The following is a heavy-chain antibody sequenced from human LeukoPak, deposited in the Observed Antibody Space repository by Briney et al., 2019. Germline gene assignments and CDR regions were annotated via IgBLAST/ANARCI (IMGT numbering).Heavy chain of an antibody. J-gene: IGHJ4*02. CDR1: GGTFSSYA. CDR3: ARGDTRDSLTAW. D-gene: IGHD7-27*01. Sequence: ASVKVSCKASGGTFSSYAISWVRQAPGQGLEWMGRIIPILGIANYAQKFQGGVTITADKSTSTAYMELSSLRSEDTAVYYCARGDTRDSLTAWGGQGTLVTVSS. V-gene: IGHV1-69*04. CDR2: IIPILGIA.